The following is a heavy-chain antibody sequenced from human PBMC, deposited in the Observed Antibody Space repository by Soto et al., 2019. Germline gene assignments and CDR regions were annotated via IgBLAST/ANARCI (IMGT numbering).Heavy chain of an antibody. D-gene: IGHD2-15*01. Sequence: QVQLQESGPRLVRPSETLSLTCSVSGGSLSGGSYYWTWIRQPQGKGLEWIGYIYYTVSTNYDPSLKCRVTISLDTSKNQFALNLSSVTAADTADYYWARIYILYCYGTDVWGQGTTVTVSS. V-gene: IGHV4-61*01. CDR1: GGSLSGGSYY. CDR3: ARIYILYCYGTDV. J-gene: IGHJ6*02. CDR2: IYYTVST.